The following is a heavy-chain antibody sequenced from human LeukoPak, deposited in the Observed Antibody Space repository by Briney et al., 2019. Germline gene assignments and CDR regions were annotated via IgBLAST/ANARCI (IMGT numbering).Heavy chain of an antibody. D-gene: IGHD4-11*01. Sequence: SETLSLTCTVPGGSISSYYWSWIRQPPGKGLEWIGYIYYSGSTNYNPSLKSRVTISVDTSKNQFSLKLSSVTAADTAVYYCARDQYHDAFDIWGQGTMVTVSS. V-gene: IGHV4-59*01. CDR3: ARDQYHDAFDI. CDR2: IYYSGST. J-gene: IGHJ3*02. CDR1: GGSISSYY.